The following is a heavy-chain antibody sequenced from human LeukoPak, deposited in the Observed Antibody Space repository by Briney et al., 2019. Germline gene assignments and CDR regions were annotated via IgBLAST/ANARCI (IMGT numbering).Heavy chain of an antibody. D-gene: IGHD3-22*01. V-gene: IGHV3-23*01. J-gene: IGHJ4*02. CDR2: ISGSGGST. Sequence: GGSLRLSCAASGFTFSSYAMSWVRQAPGKGVEWVSAISGSGGSTYYADSVKGRFTIYRDNSKSTLYLQMNSLRAEDTAVYYCAKRAGYDDSSGYYLVRTYWGQGTLVTVSS. CDR1: GFTFSSYA. CDR3: AKRAGYDDSSGYYLVRTY.